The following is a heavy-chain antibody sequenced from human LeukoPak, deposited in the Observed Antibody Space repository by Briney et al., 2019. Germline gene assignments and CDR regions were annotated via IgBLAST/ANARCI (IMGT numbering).Heavy chain of an antibody. J-gene: IGHJ4*02. CDR3: ARDFVGVLNY. CDR1: GGSISSYY. Sequence: MPSETLSLTCTVSGGSISSYYWSWIRQPPGKGLEWIGYIYYSGSTNYNPSLKSRVTISVDTSKNQFSLKLSSVTAADTAVYYCARDFVGVLNYWGQGTLVTVSS. V-gene: IGHV4-59*12. CDR2: IYYSGST. D-gene: IGHD3-16*01.